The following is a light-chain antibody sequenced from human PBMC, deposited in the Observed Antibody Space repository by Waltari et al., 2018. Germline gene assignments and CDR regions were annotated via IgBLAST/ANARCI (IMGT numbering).Light chain of an antibody. CDR3: QQYDNLPLT. CDR1: QDISNY. V-gene: IGKV1-33*01. Sequence: DIQMIQSPSSLSASVGDRVTITCQASQDISNYLNWYQQKPGKAPKLLIYEASNLETGVPSRFSGSGSGTDFTFTISSLQHEDIATYYCQQYDNLPLTFGGGTKVEIK. CDR2: EAS. J-gene: IGKJ4*01.